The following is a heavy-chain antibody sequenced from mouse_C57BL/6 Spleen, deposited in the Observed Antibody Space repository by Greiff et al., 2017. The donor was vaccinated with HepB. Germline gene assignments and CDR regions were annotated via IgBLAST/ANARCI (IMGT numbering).Heavy chain of an antibody. V-gene: IGHV5-9*01. J-gene: IGHJ3*01. Sequence: VQLKESGGGLVKPGGSLKLSCAASGFTFSSYTMSWVRQTPEKRLEWVATISGGGGNTYYPDSVKGRFTISRDNAKNTLYLQMSSLRSEDTALYYCARHNWDEGWFAYWGQGTLVTVSA. CDR1: GFTFSSYT. CDR3: ARHNWDEGWFAY. D-gene: IGHD4-1*01. CDR2: ISGGGGNT.